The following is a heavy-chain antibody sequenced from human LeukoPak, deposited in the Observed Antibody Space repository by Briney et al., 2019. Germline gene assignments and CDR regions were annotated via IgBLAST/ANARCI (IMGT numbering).Heavy chain of an antibody. CDR2: IKQDGSEK. CDR3: ARRYFDY. CDR1: RFTFSTYW. V-gene: IGHV3-7*01. J-gene: IGHJ4*02. Sequence: GGSLRLSCAASRFTFSTYWMSWVRQAPGKGLEWVANIKQDGSEKYYVDSVKGRFTISRDNAKNSLYLQMNSLRAEDTAVYYCARRYFDYWGQGTQVTVSS.